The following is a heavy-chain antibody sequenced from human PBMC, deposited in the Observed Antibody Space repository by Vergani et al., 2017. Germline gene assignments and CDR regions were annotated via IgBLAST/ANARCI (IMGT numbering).Heavy chain of an antibody. V-gene: IGHV3-23*01. CDR1: GFTFSSYA. J-gene: IGHJ4*02. D-gene: IGHD3-22*01. CDR3: AKDYSGWYYYDSSGYSLDY. Sequence: EVQLLESGGGLVQPGGSLRLSCEASGFTFSSYAMSWVRQAPGKGLEWVSAISGSGGRTYYADAVTGRFTISRDNSKNTLYLQMNSLRAEDTAVYYCAKDYSGWYYYDSSGYSLDYWGQGTLVTVSP. CDR2: ISGSGGRT.